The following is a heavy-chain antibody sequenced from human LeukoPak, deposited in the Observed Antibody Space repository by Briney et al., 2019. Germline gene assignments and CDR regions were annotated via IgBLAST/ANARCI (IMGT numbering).Heavy chain of an antibody. V-gene: IGHV4-34*09. Sequence: PSETLSLTCAVYGGSFSGYYWSWIRQPPGKGLEWIGYIYYSGSTYYNPSLKSRVTISVDTSKNQFSLKLSSVTAADTAVYYCARDGDDYFDYWGQGTLVTVSS. J-gene: IGHJ4*02. D-gene: IGHD7-27*01. CDR3: ARDGDDYFDY. CDR2: IYYSGST. CDR1: GGSFSGYY.